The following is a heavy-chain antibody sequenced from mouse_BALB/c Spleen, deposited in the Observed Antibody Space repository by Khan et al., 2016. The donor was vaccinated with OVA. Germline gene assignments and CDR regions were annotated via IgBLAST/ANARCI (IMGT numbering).Heavy chain of an antibody. CDR1: GYTFTSYW. CDR2: IYHGDGDT. D-gene: IGHD2-4*01. Sequence: QVHVKQSGAELARPGTSVKLSCKASGYTFTSYWMQWVKQRPGQGLEWIGSIYHGDGDTRYTQKFKGKATLTADKSSSTAYMQLSSLASEDSAVYYCARGGITTCYFDYWGQGTTLTVSS. CDR3: ARGGITTCYFDY. J-gene: IGHJ2*01. V-gene: IGHV1-87*01.